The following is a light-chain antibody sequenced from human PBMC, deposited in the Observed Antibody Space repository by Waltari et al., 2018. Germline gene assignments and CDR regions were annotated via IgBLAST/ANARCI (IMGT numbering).Light chain of an antibody. CDR3: TAHGPGSATI. Sequence: QSSVTQPVSVSGSPGQSITLSCAGSSSDIGAFKYVSWYQQHPGVAPKVIIYNVSERPPGVSNRVAGSKSGNTASLTISGLQTEDEADYYCTAHGPGSATIFGTGTRLTVL. CDR1: SSDIGAFKY. CDR2: NVS. V-gene: IGLV2-14*03. J-gene: IGLJ1*01.